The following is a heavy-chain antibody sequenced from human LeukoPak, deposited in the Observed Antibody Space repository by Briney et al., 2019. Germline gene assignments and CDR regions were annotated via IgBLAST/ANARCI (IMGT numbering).Heavy chain of an antibody. CDR1: GFTFSSYS. Sequence: PGGSLRLSCAASGFTFSSYSMSWVRQAPGKGLEWVSFISSSSNTKYNADSVKGRFTISRDNSKNTLYLQMNSLRAEDTAIYYCARFIVSTIIRGFDYWGQGTLVTVSS. J-gene: IGHJ4*02. D-gene: IGHD5/OR15-5a*01. CDR2: ISSSSNTK. V-gene: IGHV3-48*01. CDR3: ARFIVSTIIRGFDY.